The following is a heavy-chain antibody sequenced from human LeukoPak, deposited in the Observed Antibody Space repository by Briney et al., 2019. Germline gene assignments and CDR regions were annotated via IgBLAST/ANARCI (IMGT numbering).Heavy chain of an antibody. V-gene: IGHV4-61*08. J-gene: IGHJ3*02. CDR1: GGSISSGDYY. CDR2: IYYSGST. Sequence: SETLSLTCTVSGGSISSGDYYWSWIRQPPGRGLEWIGYIYYSGSTNYNPSLKSRVTISVDTSKNQFSLKLSSVTAADTAVYYCASEGRWAFDIWGQGTMVTVSS. CDR3: ASEGRWAFDI.